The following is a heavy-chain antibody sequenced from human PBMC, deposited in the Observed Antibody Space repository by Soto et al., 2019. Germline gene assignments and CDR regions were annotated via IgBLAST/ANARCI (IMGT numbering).Heavy chain of an antibody. CDR1: GYTFTSYG. V-gene: IGHV1-18*04. CDR2: ISAYNGNT. J-gene: IGHJ5*02. Sequence: QVQLVQSGAEVKKPGASVKVSCKASGYTFTSYGISWVRQAPGQGLVWMGWISAYNGNTNYAQKLQDRVTMTTDTSPSTAYMELRSLKSGDTAVYYCARLWDTAMVHDWFDPWGQGTLVTVAS. CDR3: ARLWDTAMVHDWFDP. D-gene: IGHD5-18*01.